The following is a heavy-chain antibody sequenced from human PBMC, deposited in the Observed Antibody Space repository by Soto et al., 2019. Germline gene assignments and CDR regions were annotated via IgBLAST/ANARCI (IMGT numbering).Heavy chain of an antibody. D-gene: IGHD3-10*01. J-gene: IGHJ1*01. CDR1: GGSISSSSYY. CDR3: ARGTGSGNRPWDEYFQH. CDR2: IYYSGST. Sequence: SETLSLTCTVSGGSISSSSYYWGWIRQPPGKGLEWIGRIYYSGSTYYNPSLRSRFTISVDTSKNQFSLKLSSVTAADTAVYYCARGTGSGNRPWDEYFQHWGQGTLVTVSS. V-gene: IGHV4-39*01.